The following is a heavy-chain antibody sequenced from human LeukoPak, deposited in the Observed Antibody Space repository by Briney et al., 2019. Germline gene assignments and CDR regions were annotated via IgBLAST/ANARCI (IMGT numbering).Heavy chain of an antibody. J-gene: IGHJ5*02. Sequence: GASVKVSCKAPGYTFTGYYMHWVRQAPGQGLEWMGIINPSGGNTNYAQKFQGRLTMTRDMSTGTVYMGLSSLRYEDTAMYYCARAFPHRRLMDTTMNQHWFDPWGQGTLVTVSS. CDR2: INPSGGNT. CDR1: GYTFTGYY. V-gene: IGHV1-46*01. D-gene: IGHD5-18*01. CDR3: ARAFPHRRLMDTTMNQHWFDP.